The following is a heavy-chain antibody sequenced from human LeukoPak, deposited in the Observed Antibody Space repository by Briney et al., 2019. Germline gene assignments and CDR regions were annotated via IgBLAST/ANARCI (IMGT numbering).Heavy chain of an antibody. Sequence: SETLSLTCTVSGASISNSNYYWAWIRQPPGKGLEWIGSIHYSGGTYYNPSLKSRITISVDTSKNQFSLKLSSVTAADTAVYYCARHSSGYYYYYYGMDVWGQGTTVTVSS. CDR3: ARHSSGYYYYYYGMDV. CDR1: GASISNSNYY. D-gene: IGHD3-22*01. J-gene: IGHJ6*02. V-gene: IGHV4-39*01. CDR2: IHYSGGT.